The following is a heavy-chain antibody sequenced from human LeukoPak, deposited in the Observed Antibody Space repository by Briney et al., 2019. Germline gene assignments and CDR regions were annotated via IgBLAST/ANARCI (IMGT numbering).Heavy chain of an antibody. Sequence: PGGSLRLSCVASGFTFSDYYMSWIRRAPGKGLEWVSYISGDGSTIYYADSVKGRFTISRDNAKNSLYLHMDSLRAEDTAVYYCARGAYSSGWAYFDHWGQGTLVTVSS. CDR2: ISGDGSTI. D-gene: IGHD6-19*01. CDR1: GFTFSDYY. CDR3: ARGAYSSGWAYFDH. V-gene: IGHV3-11*04. J-gene: IGHJ4*02.